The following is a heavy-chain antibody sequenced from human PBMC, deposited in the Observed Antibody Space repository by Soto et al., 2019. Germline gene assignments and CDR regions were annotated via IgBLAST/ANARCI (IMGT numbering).Heavy chain of an antibody. CDR1: GFTLSDHF. Sequence: PGGSLRLSCAASGFTLSDHFMSWIRQAPGKGLEWVSYISDGSSTTYADSVKGRFTVSRDNAKNTLFLQMNSLRAEDTAVYYCARDRGSSGRPYYLDYWGQGTLVTVSS. CDR2: ISDGSST. V-gene: IGHV3-11*06. J-gene: IGHJ4*02. D-gene: IGHD6-19*01. CDR3: ARDRGSSGRPYYLDY.